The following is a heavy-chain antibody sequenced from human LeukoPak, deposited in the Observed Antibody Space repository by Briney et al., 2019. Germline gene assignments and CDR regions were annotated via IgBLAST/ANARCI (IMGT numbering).Heavy chain of an antibody. CDR1: GFTFSSYG. D-gene: IGHD3-10*01. V-gene: IGHV3-30*18. CDR3: AKELLWFGEYPNGFDY. Sequence: GGSLRLSCAASGFTFSSYGMHWVRQAPGKGLEWVSVISYDGSNKYYADSVKGRFTISRDNSKNTLYLQMNSLRVEDTAVYYCAKELLWFGEYPNGFDYWGQRTLVTVSS. CDR2: ISYDGSNK. J-gene: IGHJ4*02.